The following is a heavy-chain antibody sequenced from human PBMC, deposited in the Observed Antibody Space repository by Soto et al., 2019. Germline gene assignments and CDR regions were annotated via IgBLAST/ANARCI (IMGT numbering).Heavy chain of an antibody. CDR2: IYHSGST. CDR3: ARAPGYSGNWFDP. CDR1: GGSISSGGYS. J-gene: IGHJ5*02. V-gene: IGHV4-30-2*01. Sequence: QLQLQESGSGMVKPSQTLSLTCAVSGGSISSGGYSWSWIRQPAGKGLEWIGYIYHSGSTYYNPSLKSRDTISVDRSKNQFSLKLSSVTAADTAVYYCARAPGYSGNWFDPWGQGTLVTVSS. D-gene: IGHD1-26*01.